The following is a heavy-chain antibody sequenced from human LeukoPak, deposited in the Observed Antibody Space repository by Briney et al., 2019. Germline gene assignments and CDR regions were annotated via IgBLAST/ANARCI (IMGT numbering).Heavy chain of an antibody. CDR3: ATSSSWYEYFQH. CDR2: ISYDGSNK. Sequence: GGSLRLSCAASGFTFSSYAMHWVRQAPGKGLEWVAVISYDGSNKYYADSVKGRFTISRDDSKNTLYLQMNSLRAEDTAVYYCATSSSWYEYFQHWGQGTLVTVSS. J-gene: IGHJ1*01. V-gene: IGHV3-30-3*01. CDR1: GFTFSSYA. D-gene: IGHD6-13*01.